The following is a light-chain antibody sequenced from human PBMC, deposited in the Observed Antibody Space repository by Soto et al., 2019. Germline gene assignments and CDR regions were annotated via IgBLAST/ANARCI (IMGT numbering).Light chain of an antibody. V-gene: IGKV3-11*01. CDR3: QQRTRWPMT. CDR2: DGS. J-gene: IGKJ5*01. CDR1: QNLHSF. Sequence: IVLTQCPATLYAAPGSRLTLSFMASQNLHSFLNWYQQRPGQAPRPLIYDGSKRAAGVPDRISGDGSGTDYTLTISSLEPEDFAVYYCQQRTRWPMTFGQGTRLEIK.